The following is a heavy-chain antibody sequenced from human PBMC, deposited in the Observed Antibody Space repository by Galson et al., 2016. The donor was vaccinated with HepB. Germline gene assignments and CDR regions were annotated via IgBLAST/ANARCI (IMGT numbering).Heavy chain of an antibody. CDR3: AKDIRGWTTVTAENDN. CDR2: ISYDGSLK. J-gene: IGHJ4*02. CDR1: GFTFSNYG. D-gene: IGHD4-17*01. V-gene: IGHV3-30*18. Sequence: CAASGFTFSNYGMHWVRQAPGKGLEWVAVISYDGSLKYYGDSGKGRFTISRDNSKNTLSLQMNSLRVEDTAVYYCAKDIRGWTTVTAENDNWGQGTLVTVSS.